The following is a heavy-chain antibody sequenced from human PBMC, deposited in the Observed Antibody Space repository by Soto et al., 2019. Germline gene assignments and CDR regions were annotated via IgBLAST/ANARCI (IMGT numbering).Heavy chain of an antibody. CDR2: ISYDGENQ. V-gene: IGHV3-30*04. J-gene: IGHJ5*02. Sequence: GSLRLFCAASGFSFSHYAMHWVRQPPGKGLEWVALISYDGENQYFTDSVRGRFTISRDNSKTAVYLEMNDLRLDDTATYYCVSPHSESSNAFDLWGQGTLVTVSS. CDR3: VSPHSESSNAFDL. D-gene: IGHD3-10*01. CDR1: GFSFSHYA.